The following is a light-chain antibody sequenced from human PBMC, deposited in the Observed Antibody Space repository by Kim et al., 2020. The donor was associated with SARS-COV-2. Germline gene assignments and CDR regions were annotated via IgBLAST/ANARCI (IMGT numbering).Light chain of an antibody. CDR2: KAS. Sequence: DVQMTQSPSTLSASVGDRVTITCRASESIGSWVAWYQQKPGKAPKLLVYKASTLATGVPSRFSGSGSGTGFTLTINSLQPDDFATYYCQLHNTYSAPFGQGTKVDIK. J-gene: IGKJ1*01. V-gene: IGKV1-5*03. CDR3: QLHNTYSAP. CDR1: ESIGSW.